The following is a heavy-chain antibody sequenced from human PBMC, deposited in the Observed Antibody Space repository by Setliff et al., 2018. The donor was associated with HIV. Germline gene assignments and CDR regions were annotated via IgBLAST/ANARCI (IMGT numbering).Heavy chain of an antibody. Sequence: SETLSLTCAVYGVSFSGYYWNWIRQTPGKGLEWIGEIDHSGSTNYNPSLKSRVTISLDTSKNQFSLRLTSVTAADTAVYYCARGVYSSGWYLLTRLDPWGQGVLVTVSS. D-gene: IGHD6-19*01. CDR3: ARGVYSSGWYLLTRLDP. V-gene: IGHV4-34*01. J-gene: IGHJ5*02. CDR2: IDHSGST. CDR1: GVSFSGYY.